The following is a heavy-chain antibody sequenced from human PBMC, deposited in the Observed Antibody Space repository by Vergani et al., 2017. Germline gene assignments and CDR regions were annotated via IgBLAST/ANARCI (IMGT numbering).Heavy chain of an antibody. CDR3: ARTIKRIFSIAARPVGAFDI. D-gene: IGHD6-6*01. CDR2: IYTSGST. J-gene: IGHJ3*02. V-gene: IGHV4-61*02. Sequence: QVQLQESGPGLVKPSQTLSLTCTVSGGSISTGSYYWSWIRQPAGKGLEWIGHIYTSGSTNSNPSLKSRVTISVDASKNQFSLKLSSVTAADTAVYYCARTIKRIFSIAARPVGAFDIWGQGTMVTVSS. CDR1: GGSISTGSYY.